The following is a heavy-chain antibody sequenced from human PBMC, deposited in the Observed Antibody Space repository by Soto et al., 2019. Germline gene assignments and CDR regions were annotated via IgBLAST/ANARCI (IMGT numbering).Heavy chain of an antibody. Sequence: GGSLRLSCAASGFTFSSYWMHWVRQAPGKGLVWVSRINSDGSSTSYADSVKGRFTISRDNAKNTLYLQMNSLRAEDTAVYYCARVPYYYGMDVWGQGTTVTVSS. V-gene: IGHV3-74*01. CDR2: INSDGSST. CDR3: ARVPYYYGMDV. CDR1: GFTFSSYW. J-gene: IGHJ6*02.